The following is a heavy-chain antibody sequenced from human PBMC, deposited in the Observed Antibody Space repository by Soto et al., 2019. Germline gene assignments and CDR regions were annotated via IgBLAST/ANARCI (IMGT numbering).Heavy chain of an antibody. Sequence: ASVKVSSKASGSTFTSYGISWVRQAPGQGLEWMGWISAYNGNTNYAQKLQGRVTMTTDTSTSTAYMELRSLRSDDTAVYYCARGKMVRGVSYYYYGMDVWGQGTTVTVS. CDR1: GSTFTSYG. CDR3: ARGKMVRGVSYYYYGMDV. J-gene: IGHJ6*02. CDR2: ISAYNGNT. D-gene: IGHD3-10*01. V-gene: IGHV1-18*04.